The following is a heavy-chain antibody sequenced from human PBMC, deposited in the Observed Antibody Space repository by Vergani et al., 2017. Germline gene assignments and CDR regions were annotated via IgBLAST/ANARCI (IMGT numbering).Heavy chain of an antibody. J-gene: IGHJ4*02. Sequence: QVQLVQSGAEVKKPGSSVKVSCKASGGTFSSYTISWVRQAPGQGLEWMGRINPNSGGTNYAQKFQGRVTMTRDTSISTAYMELSRLRSDDTAVYYCASNDDYGDYRHWGQGTLVTVSS. V-gene: IGHV1-2*02. CDR1: GGTFSSYT. CDR2: INPNSGGT. D-gene: IGHD4-17*01. CDR3: ASNDDYGDYRH.